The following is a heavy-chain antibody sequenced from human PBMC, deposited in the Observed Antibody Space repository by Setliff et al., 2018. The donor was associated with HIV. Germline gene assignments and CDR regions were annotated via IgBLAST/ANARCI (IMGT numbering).Heavy chain of an antibody. CDR3: ARVYCSMTSCNDEYYFDY. D-gene: IGHD2-2*01. J-gene: IGHJ4*02. Sequence: ASVKVSCKASGGTFNSYAINWVRQAPGQGLEWMGGIIPVFGTANYAQNFQGRVTITADESTSTAYMQLSSLRSDDTAVYYCARVYCSMTSCNDEYYFDYWGQGTLVTVS. CDR1: GGTFNSYA. CDR2: IIPVFGTA. V-gene: IGHV1-69*13.